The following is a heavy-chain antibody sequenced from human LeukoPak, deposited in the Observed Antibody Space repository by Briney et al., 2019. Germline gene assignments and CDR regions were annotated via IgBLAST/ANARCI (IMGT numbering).Heavy chain of an antibody. Sequence: GGSLRLSCAASGFTFSSYAMHWVRQAPGKGLEWVAVISYDGSNKYYADSVKGRFTISRDNSKNTLYLQMNSLRAEDTAVYYCARAGSDSSGYWSFDYWGQGTLVTVSS. CDR1: GFTFSSYA. V-gene: IGHV3-30*04. J-gene: IGHJ4*02. CDR2: ISYDGSNK. CDR3: ARAGSDSSGYWSFDY. D-gene: IGHD3-22*01.